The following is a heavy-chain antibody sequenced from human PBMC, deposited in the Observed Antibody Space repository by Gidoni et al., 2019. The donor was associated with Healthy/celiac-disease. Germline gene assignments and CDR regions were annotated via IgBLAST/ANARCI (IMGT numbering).Heavy chain of an antibody. D-gene: IGHD2-2*01. CDR1: GFTFSSYS. J-gene: IGHJ4*02. V-gene: IGHV3-21*01. CDR2: ISSSSSYI. CDR3: ARQVVVVPAAPFDY. Sequence: EVQLVESGGGLVKPGGSLRLSCAASGFTFSSYSMNWVRQAPGKGLEWVSSISSSSSYIYYADSVKGRFTISRDNAKNSLYLQMNSLRAEDTAVYYCARQVVVVPAAPFDYWGQGTLVTVSS.